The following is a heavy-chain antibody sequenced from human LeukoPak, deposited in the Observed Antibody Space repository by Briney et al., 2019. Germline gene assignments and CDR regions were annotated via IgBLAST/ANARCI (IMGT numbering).Heavy chain of an antibody. Sequence: GGSLRLSCAASGFTFSSYAMSWVRQAPGKGLEWVSAISDSGGSTYYADSVKGRFTISRDNSKNPLYLQMNGLRAEDTAVYYCAKDRRILTGYYSYFDYWGQGTLVTVSS. J-gene: IGHJ4*02. D-gene: IGHD3-9*01. V-gene: IGHV3-23*01. CDR1: GFTFSSYA. CDR2: ISDSGGST. CDR3: AKDRRILTGYYSYFDY.